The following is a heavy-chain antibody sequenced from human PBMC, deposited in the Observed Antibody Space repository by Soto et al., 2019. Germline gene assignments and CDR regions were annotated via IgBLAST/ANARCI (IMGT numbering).Heavy chain of an antibody. CDR3: ARGWVGYSSSHNWFDP. V-gene: IGHV4-34*01. Sequence: QVQLQQWGAGLLKPSETLSLTCAVYGGSFSGYYWSWIRQPPGKGLEWIGEINHSGSTNYNPSLKSRVTISVDTSKNQFSLKLSSETAADTAVYYCARGWVGYSSSHNWFDPWGQGTLVTVSS. CDR1: GGSFSGYY. CDR2: INHSGST. D-gene: IGHD6-13*01. J-gene: IGHJ5*02.